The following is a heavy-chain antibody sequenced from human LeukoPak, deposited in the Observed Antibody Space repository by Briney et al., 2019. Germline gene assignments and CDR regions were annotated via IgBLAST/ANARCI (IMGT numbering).Heavy chain of an antibody. V-gene: IGHV3-21*01. CDR1: GFTFSSYS. CDR3: ARDRDSLTIDP. Sequence: GGSLRLSCAASGFTFSSYSMNWVRQAPGKGLEWVSSISSSSYIYYADSVKGRFTISRDNAKNSLYLQMNSLRAEDTAVYYCARDRDSLTIDPWGQGTLVTVSS. D-gene: IGHD1/OR15-1a*01. J-gene: IGHJ5*02. CDR2: ISSSSYI.